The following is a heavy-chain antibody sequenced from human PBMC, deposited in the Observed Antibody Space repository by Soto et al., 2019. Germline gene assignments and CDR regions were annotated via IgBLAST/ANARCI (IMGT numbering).Heavy chain of an antibody. Sequence: EVQLLESGGGLVQPGGSLRLSCAASGFTFSRPAMNWVRLPPGKGLEWVSGISSSGGTTYYADSVKGRFTISRDNSKNTLDLPMTSLRAEDTAVYYCAKEEYCSGGTCYPDYWGQGTRVTVSS. V-gene: IGHV3-23*01. CDR3: AKEEYCSGGTCYPDY. D-gene: IGHD2-15*01. CDR1: GFTFSRPA. J-gene: IGHJ4*02. CDR2: ISSSGGTT.